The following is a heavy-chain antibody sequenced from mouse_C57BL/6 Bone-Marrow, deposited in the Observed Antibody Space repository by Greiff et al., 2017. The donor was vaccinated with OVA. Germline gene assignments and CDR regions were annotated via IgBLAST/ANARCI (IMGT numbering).Heavy chain of an antibody. D-gene: IGHD1-1*01. CDR3: TTTVVADYYAMDY. V-gene: IGHV14-4*01. J-gene: IGHJ4*01. CDR1: GFNIKDDY. Sequence: EVQLQQSGAELVRPGASVKLSCTASGFNIKDDYMHWVKQRPEQGLEWIGWIDPENGDTEYASKFQGKATITADTSSNTAYLQLSSLTSEDTAVYYCTTTVVADYYAMDYWGQGTSVTVSS. CDR2: IDPENGDT.